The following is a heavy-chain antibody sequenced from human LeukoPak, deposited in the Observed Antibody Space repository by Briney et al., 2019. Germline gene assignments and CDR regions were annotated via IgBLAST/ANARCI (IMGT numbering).Heavy chain of an antibody. CDR2: INHSGST. J-gene: IGHJ3*02. D-gene: IGHD2-15*01. Sequence: SETLSLTCTVSGGSISSSSYYWGWIRQPPGKGLEWIGEINHSGSTNYNPSLKSRVTISVDTSKNQFSLKLSSVTAADTAVYYCATDCSGGSCPWGFDAFDIWGQGTMVTVSS. V-gene: IGHV4-39*07. CDR1: GGSISSSSYY. CDR3: ATDCSGGSCPWGFDAFDI.